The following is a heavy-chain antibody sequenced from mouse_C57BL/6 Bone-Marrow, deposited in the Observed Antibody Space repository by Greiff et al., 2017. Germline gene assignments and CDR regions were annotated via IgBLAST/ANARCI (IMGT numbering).Heavy chain of an antibody. D-gene: IGHD1-1*01. CDR1: GYTFTSYN. J-gene: IGHJ2*01. CDR3: ARGHFTTVGPFDY. Sequence: QVQLQQSGAELVRPGASVKMSCTASGYTFTSYNMHWVKQTPRQGLEWIGAIYPGNGDTSYTQKFKGKATLTVDKSSSTAYMQLSSLTSEDSAVYCCARGHFTTVGPFDYWGQGTTLTVSS. V-gene: IGHV1-12*01. CDR2: IYPGNGDT.